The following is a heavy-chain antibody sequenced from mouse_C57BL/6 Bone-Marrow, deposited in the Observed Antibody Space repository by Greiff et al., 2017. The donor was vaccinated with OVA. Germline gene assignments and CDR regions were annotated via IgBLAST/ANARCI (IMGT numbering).Heavy chain of an antibody. CDR3: ARNYGSSSDY. D-gene: IGHD1-1*01. Sequence: VQLQQPGAELVRPGTSVKLSCKASGYTFTSYWMHWVKQRPGQGLEWIGVIDPSDSYTNYNQKFKGKATLTVDPSSSTAYMQLSSLTSEDSAVYYCARNYGSSSDYWGQGTTLTVSS. V-gene: IGHV1-59*01. J-gene: IGHJ2*01. CDR1: GYTFTSYW. CDR2: IDPSDSYT.